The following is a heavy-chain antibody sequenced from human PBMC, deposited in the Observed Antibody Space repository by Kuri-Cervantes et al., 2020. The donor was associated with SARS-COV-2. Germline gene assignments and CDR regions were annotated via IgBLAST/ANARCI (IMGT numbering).Heavy chain of an antibody. J-gene: IGHJ4*02. Sequence: GGSLRLSCAASGFTFSRYAMGWVRQAPGKGLEWVSSISSRGDSTYYADSVRGRFTISRDNSKNTLYLQMSSLRADDTAVYYCAKNRRTVAAPFDYWGQGTLVTVSS. D-gene: IGHD4-23*01. CDR3: AKNRRTVAAPFDY. CDR1: GFTFSRYA. V-gene: IGHV3-23*01. CDR2: ISSRGDST.